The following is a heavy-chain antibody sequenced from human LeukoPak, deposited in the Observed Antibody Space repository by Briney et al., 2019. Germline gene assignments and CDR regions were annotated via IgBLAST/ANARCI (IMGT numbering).Heavy chain of an antibody. J-gene: IGHJ4*02. CDR2: INPNSGGT. Sequence: ASVKVSCKASGYTFTGYYIHWVRQAPGQGLEWMGWINPNSGGTNFAQKFQGRVTMTRDTSISPAYMELSRLRSDDTAVYYCARGQKYRNGYTVTELGSGYFDYWGQGTLVTVSS. CDR3: ARGQKYRNGYTVTELGSGYFDY. CDR1: GYTFTGYY. D-gene: IGHD5-18*01. V-gene: IGHV1-2*02.